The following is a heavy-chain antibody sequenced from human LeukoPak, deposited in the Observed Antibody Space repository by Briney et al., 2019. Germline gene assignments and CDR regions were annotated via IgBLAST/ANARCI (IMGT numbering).Heavy chain of an antibody. Sequence: QPGGSLRLSCVASGFTFSSYWMHWVRQDPRKGLVWVSRINGDGRNINYADSVRGRFTISRDNAKNTLYLQMNSLRAEDTAVYYCARGTHSTYYDFWSGYSPPDHWGQGTLVTVSS. V-gene: IGHV3-74*01. J-gene: IGHJ4*02. D-gene: IGHD3-3*01. CDR3: ARGTHSTYYDFWSGYSPPDH. CDR2: INGDGRNI. CDR1: GFTFSSYW.